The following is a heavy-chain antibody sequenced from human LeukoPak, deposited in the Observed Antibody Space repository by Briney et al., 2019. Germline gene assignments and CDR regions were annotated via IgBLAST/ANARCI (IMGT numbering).Heavy chain of an antibody. CDR3: ATSEPAAILRTDPLYYYYYMDV. CDR1: GYTLTELS. J-gene: IGHJ6*03. D-gene: IGHD2-2*02. Sequence: ASVKVSCKVSGYTLTELSMHWVRQAPGKGLEWMGGFDPEDGETIYAQKFQGRVTMTEDTSTDTAYMELSSLRSEDTAVYYCATSEPAAILRTDPLYYYYYMDVWGKGTTVTVSS. CDR2: FDPEDGET. V-gene: IGHV1-24*01.